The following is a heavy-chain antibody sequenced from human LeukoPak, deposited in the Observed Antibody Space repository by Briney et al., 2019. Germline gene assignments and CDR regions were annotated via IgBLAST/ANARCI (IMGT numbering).Heavy chain of an antibody. J-gene: IGHJ6*02. V-gene: IGHV3-33*01. CDR1: GFTFSSYG. Sequence: PGRSLRLSCAASGFTFSSYGMHWVRQAPGKGLEWVAVIWYDGSNKYYADSVKGRFTISRDNSKNTLYLQMNSLRAEDTAVYYCASIEYSSSSYYYYGMDVWGQGTTVTVSS. D-gene: IGHD6-6*01. CDR3: ASIEYSSSSYYYYGMDV. CDR2: IWYDGSNK.